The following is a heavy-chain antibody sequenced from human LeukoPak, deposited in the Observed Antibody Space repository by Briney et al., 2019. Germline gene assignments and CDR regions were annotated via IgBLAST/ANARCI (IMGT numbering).Heavy chain of an antibody. Sequence: GGSLRLSCAASGFTFSSYAMSWVRQAPGKGLEWVSAISGSGGSTYYADSVKGRFTISRDNSKNTLYLQMNCLRAEDTAVYYCAKTIATQYYYYYGMDVWGQGTTVTVSS. CDR1: GFTFSSYA. V-gene: IGHV3-23*01. D-gene: IGHD4/OR15-4a*01. CDR2: ISGSGGST. J-gene: IGHJ6*02. CDR3: AKTIATQYYYYYGMDV.